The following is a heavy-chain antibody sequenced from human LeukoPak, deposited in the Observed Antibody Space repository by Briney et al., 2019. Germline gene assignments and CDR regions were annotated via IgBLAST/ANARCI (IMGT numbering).Heavy chain of an antibody. CDR2: IASISSRM. V-gene: IGHV3-48*01. D-gene: IGHD3-9*01. CDR3: TRDPHSLDF. CDR1: GFTFSSYS. J-gene: IGHJ1*01. Sequence: GGSLRLSCAASGFTFSSYSMNWVRPGPGKGLEWISYIASISSRMHYADSVRGRFTVSRDNAKNSLYLQMDSLRVEDTAVYYCTRDPHSLDFWGQGTRVTVSS.